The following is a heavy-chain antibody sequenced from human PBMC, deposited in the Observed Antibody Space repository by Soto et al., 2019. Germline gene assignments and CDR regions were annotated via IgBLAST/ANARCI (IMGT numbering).Heavy chain of an antibody. V-gene: IGHV3-49*04. Sequence: LRLSCTASGFTFGDYAMSWVRQAPGKGLEWVGFIRSKAYGGTTEYAASVKGRFTISRDDSKSIAYLQMNSLKTEDTAVYYCTRAVSGSSWTAGDYWGQGTLVTVSS. CDR2: IRSKAYGGTT. D-gene: IGHD6-13*01. J-gene: IGHJ4*02. CDR1: GFTFGDYA. CDR3: TRAVSGSSWTAGDY.